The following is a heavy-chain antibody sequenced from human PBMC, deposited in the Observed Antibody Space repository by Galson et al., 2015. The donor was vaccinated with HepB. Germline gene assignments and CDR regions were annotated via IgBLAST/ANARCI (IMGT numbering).Heavy chain of an antibody. CDR1: GFTVSDDY. V-gene: IGHV3-11*04. J-gene: IGHJ6*03. CDR2: IRSSSSTI. Sequence: SLRLSCAASGFTVSDDYMSWVRQAPGKGLEWVSYIRSSSSTIYYADSVKGRFTISRDNAKNSLYLQRNSLRAEDTAVYYCARARHMDVWGKGTTVTVSS. CDR3: ARARHMDV.